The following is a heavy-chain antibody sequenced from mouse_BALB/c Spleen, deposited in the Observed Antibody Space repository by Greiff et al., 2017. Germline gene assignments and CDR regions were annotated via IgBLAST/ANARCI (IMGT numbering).Heavy chain of an antibody. CDR3: ARYDYDEAMDY. D-gene: IGHD2-4*01. V-gene: IGHV5-6-5*01. J-gene: IGHJ4*01. CDR1: GFTFSSYA. Sequence: DVKLVESGGGLVKPGGSLKLSCAASGFTFSSYAMSWVRQTPEKRLEWVASISSGGSTYYPDSVKGRFTISRDNARNILYLQMSSLRSEDTAMYYCARYDYDEAMDYWGQGTSVTVSS. CDR2: ISSGGST.